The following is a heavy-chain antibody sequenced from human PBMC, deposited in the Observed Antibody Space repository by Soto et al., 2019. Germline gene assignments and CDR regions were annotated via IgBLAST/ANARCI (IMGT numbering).Heavy chain of an antibody. Sequence: PSETLSLTCAVSGGSITNTDWWTWARQPPGMGLEWVGDISLSGNTNYNPSLEGRAAISLDKFRNQFSLILNSVTAADTAVYYCASRGSSGPFWGQGTLVTVSS. J-gene: IGHJ4*02. D-gene: IGHD3-22*01. CDR2: ISLSGNT. V-gene: IGHV4-4*02. CDR3: ASRGSSGPF. CDR1: GGSITNTDW.